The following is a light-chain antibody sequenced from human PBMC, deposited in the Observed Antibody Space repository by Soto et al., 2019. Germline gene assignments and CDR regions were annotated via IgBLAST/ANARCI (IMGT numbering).Light chain of an antibody. CDR3: SSYTSSSTXV. CDR1: SSDVGGYNY. Sequence: QSVLTQPASVSGSPGQSITISCTGTSSDVGGYNYVSWYQQHPGKAPKLMIYDVSNRPSGVSNRFSGSKSGNTASLTISGLQAEDEADYYCSSYTSSSTXVFGGGNKVTVL. CDR2: DVS. V-gene: IGLV2-14*01. J-gene: IGLJ2*01.